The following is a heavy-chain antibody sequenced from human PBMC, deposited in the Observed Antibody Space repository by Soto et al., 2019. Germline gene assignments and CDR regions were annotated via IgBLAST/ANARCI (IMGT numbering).Heavy chain of an antibody. CDR2: TRNKANSYTT. D-gene: IGHD3-3*01. V-gene: IGHV3-72*01. Sequence: GGSLRLSCAASGFTFSDHYMDWVRQAPGKGLEWVGRTRNKANSYTTEYAASVKGRFTISRDDSKNSLYLQMNSLKTEDTAVYYCARSYYDFWSGYYPNYYYYGMDVWGQGTTVTVSS. CDR1: GFTFSDHY. J-gene: IGHJ6*02. CDR3: ARSYYDFWSGYYPNYYYYGMDV.